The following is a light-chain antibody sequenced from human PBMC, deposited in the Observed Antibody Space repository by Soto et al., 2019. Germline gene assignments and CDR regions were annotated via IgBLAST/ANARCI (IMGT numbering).Light chain of an antibody. CDR3: QQYNNWPRGT. J-gene: IGKJ5*01. CDR1: QSVSSN. V-gene: IGKV3-15*01. CDR2: DAS. Sequence: EIVMTQSPDILALSAGEGATLSCRAGQSVSSNLAWYQQKPGQAPRLLIYDASTRATGVPARFSASGSGTEFTLSISSLQSEDLAVYYCQQYNNWPRGTFGQGTRLEIK.